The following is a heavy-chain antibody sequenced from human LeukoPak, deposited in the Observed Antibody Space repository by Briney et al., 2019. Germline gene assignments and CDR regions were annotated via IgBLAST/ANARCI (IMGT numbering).Heavy chain of an antibody. CDR3: ARRPLRYFDWLLSRGPYYYYGMDV. CDR1: GYTFTSYD. J-gene: IGHJ6*02. Sequence: ASVKVSCKASGYTFTSYDINWVRQATGQGLEWMGWMNPNSGNTGYAQKFQGRVTMTRNTSTSTAYMELSSLRSEDTAVYYCARRPLRYFDWLLSRGPYYYYGMDVWGQGTTVTVSS. CDR2: MNPNSGNT. V-gene: IGHV1-8*01. D-gene: IGHD3-9*01.